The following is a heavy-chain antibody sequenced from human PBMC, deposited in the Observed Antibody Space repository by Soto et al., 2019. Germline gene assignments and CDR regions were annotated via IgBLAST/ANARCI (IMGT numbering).Heavy chain of an antibody. Sequence: EVQLLESGGGLVQPGGSLRLSCAASGFTFSSYAMSWVRQAPGKGLEWVSAISGSGGSTYYADSVKGGFTISRDNSKNTLYLQMNSLRAEDTAVYYCAKHPRGYCSGGSCSLFDYWGQGTLVTVSS. CDR3: AKHPRGYCSGGSCSLFDY. V-gene: IGHV3-23*01. J-gene: IGHJ4*02. D-gene: IGHD2-15*01. CDR1: GFTFSSYA. CDR2: ISGSGGST.